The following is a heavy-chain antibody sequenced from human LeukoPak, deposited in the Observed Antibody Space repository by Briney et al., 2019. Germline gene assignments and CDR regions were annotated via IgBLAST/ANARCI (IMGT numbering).Heavy chain of an antibody. CDR2: INHSGST. D-gene: IGHD6-6*01. V-gene: IGHV4-34*01. J-gene: IGHJ4*02. CDR3: AGRGIAARPSPDY. CDR1: GGSFSGYY. Sequence: SETLSLTCAVYGGSFSGYYWSWIRQPPGKGLEWIGEINHSGSTNYNPSLKSRVTISVDTSKNQFSLKLSSVTAADTAVYYCAGRGIAARPSPDYWGQGTLVTVSS.